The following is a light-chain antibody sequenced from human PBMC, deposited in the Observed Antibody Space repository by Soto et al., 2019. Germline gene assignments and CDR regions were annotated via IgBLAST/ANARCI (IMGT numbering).Light chain of an antibody. CDR1: SSDVGAYNY. CDR3: CSYAGSVV. J-gene: IGLJ2*01. CDR2: DVT. Sequence: QSALTQPRSVSGSPGQSVAISCTGTSSDVGAYNYVSWYQQHPGKAPKLMIYDVTKRPSGVPDRFSGSKSGNTASLTISGLQAEDEAEYYCCSYAGSVVFGGGTKLTVL. V-gene: IGLV2-11*01.